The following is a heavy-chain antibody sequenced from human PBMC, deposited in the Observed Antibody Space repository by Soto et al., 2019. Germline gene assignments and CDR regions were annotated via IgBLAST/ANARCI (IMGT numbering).Heavy chain of an antibody. D-gene: IGHD3-22*01. J-gene: IGHJ4*02. CDR1: GFTFSSYW. Sequence: GGSLKLSCAASGFTFSSYWMHWVRQAPGKGLVWVSRINSDGSSTSYADSVKGRFTISRDNAKNTLYLQMNSLRAEDTAVYYCARGYNYYDSSGYHLDYWGQGTLVTVSS. CDR2: INSDGSST. CDR3: ARGYNYYDSSGYHLDY. V-gene: IGHV3-74*01.